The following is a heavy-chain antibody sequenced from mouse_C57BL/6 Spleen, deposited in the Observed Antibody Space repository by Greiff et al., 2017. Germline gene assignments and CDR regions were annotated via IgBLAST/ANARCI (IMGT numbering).Heavy chain of an antibody. J-gene: IGHJ4*01. CDR3: AREGVYYYGSTIYYAMDY. CDR1: GYSITSGYD. Sequence: VQLQQSGPGMVQPSQSLSLTCTVTGYSITSGYDWHWIRHFPGNKLDWMGYISYSGSTNYNPSLKSRISIAHDTSKNHFFLKLNSVTTEDTATYYCAREGVYYYGSTIYYAMDYWGQGTSVTVSS. V-gene: IGHV3-1*01. CDR2: ISYSGST. D-gene: IGHD1-1*01.